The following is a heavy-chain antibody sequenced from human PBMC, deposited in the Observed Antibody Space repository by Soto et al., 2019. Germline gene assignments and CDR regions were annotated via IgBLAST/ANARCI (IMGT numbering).Heavy chain of an antibody. CDR1: GGSINSGGHY. D-gene: IGHD4-17*01. V-gene: IGHV4-31*03. CDR2: IYYSGST. CDR3: ARVLTSGDYVPPLWSFDL. J-gene: IGHJ2*01. Sequence: SETLSLTCTVSGGSINSGGHYWSWIRQHPGKGLEWIGYIYYSGSTYYNPSLKNRVTMSVDTSKNQFSLKLTSVTAADTAVYHCARVLTSGDYVPPLWSFDLWGRGTLVTVSS.